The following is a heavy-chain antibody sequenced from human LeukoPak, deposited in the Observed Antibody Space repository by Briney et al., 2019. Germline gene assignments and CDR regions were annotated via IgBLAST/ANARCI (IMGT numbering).Heavy chain of an antibody. CDR3: ARGDYYDSSGVDY. D-gene: IGHD3-22*01. CDR1: GGTFSSYA. CDR2: IIPILGIA. J-gene: IGHJ4*02. Sequence: ASVKVSCKASGGTFSSYAISWVRQAPGQGLEGMGRIIPILGIANYAQKFQGRVTITADKSTSTAYMELSSLRSEDTAVYYCARGDYYDSSGVDYWGQGTLVTVSS. V-gene: IGHV1-69*04.